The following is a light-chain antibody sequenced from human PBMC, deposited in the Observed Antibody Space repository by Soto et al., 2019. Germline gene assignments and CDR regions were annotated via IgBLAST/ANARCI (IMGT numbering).Light chain of an antibody. CDR2: GAS. CDR1: QSISSSY. CDR3: QQDYNLPWT. Sequence: EIVMTQSPATLSLSPGERATLSCRASQSISSSYLSWYHQKPGQAPRLLIYGASIRATGIPARFSGSGSGTAFTLTISSLQPEDFAVYYCQQDYNLPWTFGQGTKVDI. V-gene: IGKV3D-7*01. J-gene: IGKJ1*01.